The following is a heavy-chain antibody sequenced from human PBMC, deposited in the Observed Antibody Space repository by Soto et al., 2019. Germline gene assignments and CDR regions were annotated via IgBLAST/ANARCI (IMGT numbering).Heavy chain of an antibody. V-gene: IGHV4-39*07. J-gene: IGHJ4*02. CDR1: GGSISSSSYY. CDR2: IYYSGST. CDR3: ARVDIRYSSGWYFDY. Sequence: PSETLSLTCTVSGGSISSSSYYWGWIRQPPGKGLEWIGSIYYSGSTYYNPSLKSRVTISVDTSKNQFSLKLSSVTAADTAVYYCARVDIRYSSGWYFDYWGQGTLVTVSS. D-gene: IGHD6-19*01.